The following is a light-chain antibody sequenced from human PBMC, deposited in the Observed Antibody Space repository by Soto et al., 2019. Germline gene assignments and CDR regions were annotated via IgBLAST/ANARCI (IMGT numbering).Light chain of an antibody. CDR3: SSYAGSNNLI. CDR2: EVN. Sequence: QSVLTQPPSASGSLGQSVTISCTGTSSDVGGYKYVSWYQQHPGKAPKLMIYEVNKRPSGVPDRFSGSKSGNTASLTVSGLQAEDEADYYCSSYAGSNNLIFGGGTQLTVL. V-gene: IGLV2-8*01. J-gene: IGLJ2*01. CDR1: SSDVGGYKY.